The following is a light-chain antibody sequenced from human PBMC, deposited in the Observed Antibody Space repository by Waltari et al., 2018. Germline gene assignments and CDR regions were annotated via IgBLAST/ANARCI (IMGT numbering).Light chain of an antibody. CDR3: CSYAGRSPVV. V-gene: IGLV2-23*02. CDR1: SSALGRYTY. Sequence: QSALTQPASVSGSPGPSITISCTGPSSALGRYTYVSWYQRHPGKAPRLMIYDVSKRPSGVSNRFSVSKSGNRASLTISGLQAEDEADYYCCSYAGRSPVVFGGGTKLTVL. J-gene: IGLJ2*01. CDR2: DVS.